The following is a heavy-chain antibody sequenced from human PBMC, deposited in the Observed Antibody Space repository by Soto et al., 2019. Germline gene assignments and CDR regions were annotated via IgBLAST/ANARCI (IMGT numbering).Heavy chain of an antibody. Sequence: QVRLVQSGAEVKEPGDSVRVSCEASGYTFTAYHIHWVRQAPGQGLEWMGWINPKFGDTGYAQDFQGRVSMTSDISISTGYMELSRLTSDDTAIYYCARNMDYYYGRGSGNGHGVWGQGTTVTVFS. D-gene: IGHD3-10*02. CDR3: ARNMDYYYGRGSGNGHGV. V-gene: IGHV1-2*02. CDR1: GYTFTAYH. CDR2: INPKFGDT. J-gene: IGHJ6*02.